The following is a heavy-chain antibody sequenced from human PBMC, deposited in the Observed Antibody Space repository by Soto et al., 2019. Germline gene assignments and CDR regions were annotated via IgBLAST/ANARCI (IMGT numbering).Heavy chain of an antibody. CDR2: INPSGGST. Sequence: ASVKVSCKASGYTFTSYYMHWVRQAPGQGLEWMGIINPSGGSTSYAQKFQGRVTMTRDTSTSTVYMELSSLRSEDTAVYYCAGDWRRHIVVVTAIQPLQPKNWLDPCGQGPLVTVYS. V-gene: IGHV1-46*01. CDR3: AGDWRRHIVVVTAIQPLQPKNWLDP. CDR1: GYTFTSYY. D-gene: IGHD2-21*02. J-gene: IGHJ5*02.